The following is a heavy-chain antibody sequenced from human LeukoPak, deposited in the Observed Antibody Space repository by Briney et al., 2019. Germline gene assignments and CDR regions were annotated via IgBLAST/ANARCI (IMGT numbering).Heavy chain of an antibody. J-gene: IGHJ4*02. CDR1: GYTFTGYY. V-gene: IGHV1-2*02. CDR3: ARANDDYGDYGGDFDY. CDR2: INPNSGGT. Sequence: ASVKVSCKASGYTFTGYYIHWVRQAPGQGLEWMGWINPNSGGTNYAQKFQGRVTMTRDTSISTAYMELSRLRSDDPAVYYCARANDDYGDYGGDFDYWGQGTLVTVSS. D-gene: IGHD4-17*01.